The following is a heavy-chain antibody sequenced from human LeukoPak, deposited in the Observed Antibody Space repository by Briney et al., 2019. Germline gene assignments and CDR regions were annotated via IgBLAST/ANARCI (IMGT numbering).Heavy chain of an antibody. J-gene: IGHJ4*02. CDR3: ATDTNYYDSSGYYSRGDY. V-gene: IGHV4-4*07. CDR2: IYTSGNT. D-gene: IGHD3-22*01. CDR1: GVFISNYY. Sequence: SETLSLTCTVSGVFISNYYWSWIRQPAGKGLEWIGRIYTSGNTNYNPSLKSRVTMSVDTSKNQFSMKLSSVTAADTAVYYCATDTNYYDSSGYYSRGDYWGQGTLVTVSS.